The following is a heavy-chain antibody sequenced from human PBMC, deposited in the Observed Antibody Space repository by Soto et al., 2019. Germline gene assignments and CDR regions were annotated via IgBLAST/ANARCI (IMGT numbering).Heavy chain of an antibody. CDR1: GFTFSDYA. CDR3: AKVKVTTTYFDS. CDR2: ISAGSGST. Sequence: EVQLLESGGGLVQPGGSLRLSRVASGFTFSDYAMTWVRQAPGKGLEWVSGISAGSGSTYYADSVKGRFTISRDNSKNTLYLQMNSLRAEDTAVYYCAKVKVTTTYFDSWGQGTLVTVSS. J-gene: IGHJ4*02. V-gene: IGHV3-23*01. D-gene: IGHD4-17*01.